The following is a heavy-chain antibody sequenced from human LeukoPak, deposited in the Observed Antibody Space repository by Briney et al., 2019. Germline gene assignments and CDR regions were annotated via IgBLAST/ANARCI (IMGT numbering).Heavy chain of an antibody. CDR2: IDPSDSYT. V-gene: IGHV5-10-1*01. J-gene: IGHJ4*02. CDR3: ARGSLGYSSDY. D-gene: IGHD6-13*01. Sequence: GESLKISCKGSGYSFTNYWITWVRQMPGKGLEWMGRIDPSDSYTNYSPSFQGHVTISTDKSTSTAYLQWSSLKASDTAMYYCARGSLGYSSDYWGQGTLVTVSS. CDR1: GYSFTNYW.